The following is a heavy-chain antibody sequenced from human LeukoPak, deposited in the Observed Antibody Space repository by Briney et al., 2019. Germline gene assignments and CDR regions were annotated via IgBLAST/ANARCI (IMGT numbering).Heavy chain of an antibody. CDR1: GYSISSGYY. D-gene: IGHD1-26*01. Sequence: SETLTLTCTVSGYSISSGYYWGWLRQPPGKGLELIVSTHHTGSTYHDPSLKSRVTISVDTSKNQISLNLSSVTAADTAFYYCARVTVGANTPLDYWGQGTLVAVSS. CDR3: ARVTVGANTPLDY. J-gene: IGHJ4*02. CDR2: THHTGST. V-gene: IGHV4-38-2*02.